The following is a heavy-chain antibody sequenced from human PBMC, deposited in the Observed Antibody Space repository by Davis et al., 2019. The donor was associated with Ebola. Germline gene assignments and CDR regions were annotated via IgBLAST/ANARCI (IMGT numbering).Heavy chain of an antibody. J-gene: IGHJ4*02. Sequence: GESLKISCAASGFTFSSYAMSWVRQAPGKGLEWVSAISGSGGSTYYADSVKGRFTISRDNAKNSLYLQMNSLRAEDTAVYYCTRQPLPAVAGSDWGQGTLVTVSS. V-gene: IGHV3-23*01. CDR1: GFTFSSYA. CDR3: TRQPLPAVAGSD. D-gene: IGHD6-19*01. CDR2: ISGSGGST.